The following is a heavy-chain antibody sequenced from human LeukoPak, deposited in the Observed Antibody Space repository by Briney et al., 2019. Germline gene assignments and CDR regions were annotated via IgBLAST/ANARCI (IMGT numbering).Heavy chain of an antibody. CDR3: AKAPEEIRYYFDY. CDR2: IRYDGSNK. CDR1: GFTFSSYG. D-gene: IGHD1-14*01. V-gene: IGHV3-30*02. Sequence: GGSLRLSCAASGFTFSSYGMHWVRQAPGKGLEWVAFIRYDGSNKYYADSVKGRFTISRDNSKNTLHLQMNSLRAEDTAVYYCAKAPEEIRYYFDYWGQGTLVTVSS. J-gene: IGHJ4*02.